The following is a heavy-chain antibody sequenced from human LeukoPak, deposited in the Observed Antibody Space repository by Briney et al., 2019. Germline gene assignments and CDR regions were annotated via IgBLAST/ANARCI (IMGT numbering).Heavy chain of an antibody. CDR2: IYHSGST. Sequence: SETLSLTCTDSGGSISSGGYYWSCIRQPPGKGLECIGYIYHSGSTYYNPSLKSRVTISVDTSKNQFSLKLSSVTAADTAVYYCARHIPYYYDSSGFPYHYGMDVWGQGTTVTVSS. V-gene: IGHV4-30-2*05. CDR1: GGSISSGGYY. CDR3: ARHIPYYYDSSGFPYHYGMDV. J-gene: IGHJ6*02. D-gene: IGHD3-22*01.